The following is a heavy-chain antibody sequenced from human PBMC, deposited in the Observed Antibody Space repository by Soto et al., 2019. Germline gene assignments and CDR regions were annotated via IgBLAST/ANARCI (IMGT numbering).Heavy chain of an antibody. CDR2: VFYKGNT. Sequence: SETLSLTXTVSGGSITGYYWTWIRQSPGKGLEWIGYVFYKGNTNYNPSLKSRVSISVDTSTNQFSLRLNSVTAADTAVYYCARSGDSFGFTDYWGQGTLVTVSS. D-gene: IGHD5-18*01. CDR3: ARSGDSFGFTDY. CDR1: GGSITGYY. J-gene: IGHJ4*02. V-gene: IGHV4-59*01.